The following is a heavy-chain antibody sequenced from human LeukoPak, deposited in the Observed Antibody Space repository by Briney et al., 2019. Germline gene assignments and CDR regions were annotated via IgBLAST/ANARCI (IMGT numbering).Heavy chain of an antibody. CDR2: INWNGGST. CDR3: ARGSQSYYFDY. Sequence: GGSLRLSCAASGFTFDVYGMSWVRQAPGKGLEWVSGINWNGGSTAYADSVKGRFTISRDNAKNSLYLEMNSLRAEDTALYYCARGSQSYYFDYWGQGTLVTVSS. J-gene: IGHJ4*02. CDR1: GFTFDVYG. V-gene: IGHV3-20*04.